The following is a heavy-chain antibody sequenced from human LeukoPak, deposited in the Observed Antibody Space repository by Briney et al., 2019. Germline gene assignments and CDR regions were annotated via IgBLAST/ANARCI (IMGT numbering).Heavy chain of an antibody. V-gene: IGHV3-21*01. D-gene: IGHD4-17*01. J-gene: IGHJ4*02. CDR2: ISSSSSYI. Sequence: GGSLRLSCEASGFTFSSYAMSWVRQAPGKGLEWASSISSSSSYIYYADSVKGRFTMSRDNAKSMVYLQMDGLRAEDTAVFSCVRQAVSGDSGIAYWGRGVLVTVSS. CDR1: GFTFSSYA. CDR3: VRQAVSGDSGIAY.